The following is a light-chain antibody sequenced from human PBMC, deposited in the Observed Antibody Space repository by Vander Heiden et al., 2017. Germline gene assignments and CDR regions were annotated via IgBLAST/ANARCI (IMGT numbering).Light chain of an antibody. CDR2: DAS. Sequence: EIVLTQSPATLSLSPGERATLSRRASQCASSYLAWYQQKPGQAPRLLIYDASNRATGIPARFSGSGSGTDFTLTISSLEPEDFAVYYCQQRSNWLFTFGPGTKVDIK. V-gene: IGKV3-11*01. CDR1: QCASSY. J-gene: IGKJ3*01. CDR3: QQRSNWLFT.